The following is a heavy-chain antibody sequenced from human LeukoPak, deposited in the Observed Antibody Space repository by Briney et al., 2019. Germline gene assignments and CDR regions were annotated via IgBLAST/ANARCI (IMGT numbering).Heavy chain of an antibody. CDR3: ARERVGATLYYYYGMDV. Sequence: PSETLSLTCTVSGGSISSYYWSWIRQPPGKRLEWIGYIYYSGSTNYNPSLKSQVTISVDTSKNQFSLKLSSVTAADTAVYYCARERVGATLYYYYGMDVWGQGTTVTVSS. D-gene: IGHD1-26*01. CDR2: IYYSGST. J-gene: IGHJ6*02. V-gene: IGHV4-59*01. CDR1: GGSISSYY.